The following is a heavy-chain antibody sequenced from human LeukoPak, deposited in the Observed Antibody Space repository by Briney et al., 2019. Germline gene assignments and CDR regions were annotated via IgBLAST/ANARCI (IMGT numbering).Heavy chain of an antibody. V-gene: IGHV4-39*07. D-gene: IGHD3-10*01. CDR1: GGSIGSSSYY. CDR2: IYYSGST. CDR3: ARGRFDTMVRDPGPWFDP. J-gene: IGHJ5*02. Sequence: SETLSLTCTVSGGSIGSSSYYWGWIRQPPGKGLEWIGSIYYSGSTYYNPSLKSRVTISVDTSKNQLSLKLSSVTAADTAVYYCARGRFDTMVRDPGPWFDPWGQGTLVTVSS.